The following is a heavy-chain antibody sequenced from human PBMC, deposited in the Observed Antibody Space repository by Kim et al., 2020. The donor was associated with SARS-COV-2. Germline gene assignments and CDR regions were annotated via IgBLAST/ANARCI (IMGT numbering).Heavy chain of an antibody. Sequence: CIPVSVKGRFTISRENSKNTLYLQMSGLRTEDTAVYYCAERSYEGSGWLDDWGQGTLVTVSS. J-gene: IGHJ4*02. V-gene: IGHV3-23*01. CDR3: AERSYEGSGWLDD. D-gene: IGHD3-22*01.